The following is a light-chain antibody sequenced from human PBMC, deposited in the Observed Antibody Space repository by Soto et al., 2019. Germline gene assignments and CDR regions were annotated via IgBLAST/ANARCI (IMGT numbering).Light chain of an antibody. CDR2: EVN. V-gene: IGLV2-8*01. CDR1: SGDVGRYNF. J-gene: IGLJ2*01. Sequence: QSVLTQPPSASGSPGQSVTISCTGTSGDVGRYNFVSWYQQRPGKAPTLIIYEVNVRPSGVPGRFSGSKSGNTASLIVSGLQAEDEADYYCSSFAGVNSVVFGGGTQLTVL. CDR3: SSFAGVNSVV.